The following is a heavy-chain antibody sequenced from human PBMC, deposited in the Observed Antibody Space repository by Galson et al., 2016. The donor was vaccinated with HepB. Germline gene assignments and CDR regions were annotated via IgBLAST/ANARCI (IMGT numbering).Heavy chain of an antibody. CDR3: ARERIAAIGDYDYNGMDV. V-gene: IGHV1-2*06. D-gene: IGHD6-13*01. J-gene: IGHJ6*02. Sequence: SVKVSCKASGYTFNGYYIHWVRQAPGQGLEWVGRINPNSGGTNYAQRFQGRVTMTGETSISTAYMELSRLRSDDTAVFYWARERIAAIGDYDYNGMDVWGQGSTVTVSS. CDR1: GYTFNGYY. CDR2: INPNSGGT.